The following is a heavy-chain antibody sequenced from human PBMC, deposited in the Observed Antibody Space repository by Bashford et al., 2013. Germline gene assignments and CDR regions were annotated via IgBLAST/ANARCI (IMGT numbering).Heavy chain of an antibody. CDR2: IHYSGST. CDR3: ARDRCSSCAFDI. J-gene: IGHJ3*02. Sequence: SETLSLTCSVSAGSISSYYWTWIRQPPGKGLEWIGYIHYSGSTNYSPSLNSRVTISVDTSKTRFSLQLTSVTAADTAVYYCARDRCSSCAFDIVGPRDKWYTVSS. D-gene: IGHD6-6*01. CDR1: AGSISSYY. V-gene: IGHV4-59*01.